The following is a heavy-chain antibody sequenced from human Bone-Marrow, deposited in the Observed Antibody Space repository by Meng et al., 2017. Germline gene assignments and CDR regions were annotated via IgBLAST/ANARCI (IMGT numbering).Heavy chain of an antibody. J-gene: IGHJ4*02. D-gene: IGHD5-24*01. Sequence: QVRLQESGPGLVKPSQTLSLTCTVSGASITSGDYYWSWIRQSPGKGLEWIGYIYFSGSTYYNPSLKSRVTISVDTSKNQFSVKLRSVTAADTAVYYCAREAGRDGYATPNFDHWGQGTLVTVSS. CDR3: AREAGRDGYATPNFDH. CDR1: GASITSGDYY. CDR2: IYFSGST. V-gene: IGHV4-30-4*01.